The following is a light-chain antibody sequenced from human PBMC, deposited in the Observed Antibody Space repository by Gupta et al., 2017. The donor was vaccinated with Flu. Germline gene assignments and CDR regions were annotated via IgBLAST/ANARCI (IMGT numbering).Light chain of an antibody. CDR3: CAYAGSSWV. V-gene: IGLV2-11*01. Sequence: SALTHPRSVSGSPGQAVTISCTGTSSDVGGYNYVSWYQQHPGKDPKLMIYDFSKRPTGVPDRFSGSKSGNTAALTVSGLQAEDEADYCCCAYAGSSWVFGGGTKLTVL. J-gene: IGLJ3*02. CDR1: SSDVGGYNY. CDR2: DFS.